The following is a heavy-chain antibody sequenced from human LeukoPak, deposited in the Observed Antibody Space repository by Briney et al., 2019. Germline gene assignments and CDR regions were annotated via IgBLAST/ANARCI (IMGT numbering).Heavy chain of an antibody. CDR2: IKEDGSEQ. Sequence: GGSLRLSCAASGLTFSDYWMTWVRQAPGKGLEWVANIKEDGSEQYYLDSVQGRFTFSRDNAKNSLYLQMNSLRAEDTAVYYCAKVKTVTIVVINVFDMWGQGTKVTVSS. J-gene: IGHJ3*02. V-gene: IGHV3-7*03. CDR1: GLTFSDYW. D-gene: IGHD3-22*01. CDR3: AKVKTVTIVVINVFDM.